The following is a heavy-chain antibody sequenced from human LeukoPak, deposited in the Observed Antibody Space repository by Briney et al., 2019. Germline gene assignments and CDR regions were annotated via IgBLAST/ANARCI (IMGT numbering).Heavy chain of an antibody. V-gene: IGHV4-59*01. J-gene: IGHJ3*02. D-gene: IGHD3-9*01. Sequence: SETLSLTCTVSGGSITGYYWSWIRQTPAKGLERIGYIYYSGSTNYNPSLKSQVTISVDTSKNQFSLKLSSVTAADTAVYYCARARYVNSFYAFDIWGQGTLVTVSS. CDR1: GGSITGYY. CDR2: IYYSGST. CDR3: ARARYVNSFYAFDI.